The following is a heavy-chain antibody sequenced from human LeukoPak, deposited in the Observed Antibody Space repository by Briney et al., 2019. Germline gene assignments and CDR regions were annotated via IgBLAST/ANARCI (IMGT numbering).Heavy chain of an antibody. CDR2: ISLSSTYT. D-gene: IGHD2-2*01. Sequence: GGSLRLSCAASGFTFSNYAMSWIRQAPGKGLEWVSYISLSSTYTNYADSVKGRFTISRDNSKNSLYLQMSSLRAEDTAVYYCARDRREGFDCSSTSCPYYYSGMDVWGQGTTVTVSS. J-gene: IGHJ6*02. CDR3: ARDRREGFDCSSTSCPYYYSGMDV. V-gene: IGHV3-11*06. CDR1: GFTFSNYA.